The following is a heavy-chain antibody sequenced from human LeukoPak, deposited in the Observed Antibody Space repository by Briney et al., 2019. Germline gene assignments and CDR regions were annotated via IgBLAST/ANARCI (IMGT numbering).Heavy chain of an antibody. CDR3: ARSAIVATIDN. D-gene: IGHD5-12*01. V-gene: IGHV3-21*01. CDR2: ISSSSSYI. CDR1: GFTFSSYS. Sequence: GGSLRLSCAASGFTFSSYSMNWVRQAPGKGLEWVSSISSSSSYIYYADSVKGRFTISRDNAKNSLYLQMNSLRAEDTAVYYCARSAIVATIDNWGQGALVTVSS. J-gene: IGHJ4*02.